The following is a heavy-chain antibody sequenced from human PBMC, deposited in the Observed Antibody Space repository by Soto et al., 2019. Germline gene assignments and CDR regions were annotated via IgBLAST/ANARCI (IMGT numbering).Heavy chain of an antibody. CDR1: GFTFSSYA. CDR2: ISGSGGST. J-gene: IGHJ4*02. Sequence: PGGSLRLSCAASGFTFSSYAMSWVRQAPGKGLEWVSAISGSGGSTYYSDSVKGRFTISRDNSKNTLYLQMNSPRAEDTAVYDCAKVPNYYGSGSYIQEYYFDYWGQGTLVTVSS. V-gene: IGHV3-23*01. CDR3: AKVPNYYGSGSYIQEYYFDY. D-gene: IGHD3-10*01.